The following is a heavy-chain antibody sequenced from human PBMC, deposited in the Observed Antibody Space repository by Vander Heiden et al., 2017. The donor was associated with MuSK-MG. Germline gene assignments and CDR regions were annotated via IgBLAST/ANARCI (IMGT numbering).Heavy chain of an antibody. CDR1: GLRFIRHG. Sequence: QVQLVESGGGVVHPGRSVRLSCAASGLRFIRHGMHWFRQAPGKGLEWVAVISYDGSNKYYADSVKCRFTISRDNFKNTLYLQMNSLRAEDTAVYYCAKDLAGPDYYYMDVWGKGTTVTVSS. CDR2: ISYDGSNK. V-gene: IGHV3-30*18. CDR3: AKDLAGPDYYYMDV. D-gene: IGHD3-3*02. J-gene: IGHJ6*03.